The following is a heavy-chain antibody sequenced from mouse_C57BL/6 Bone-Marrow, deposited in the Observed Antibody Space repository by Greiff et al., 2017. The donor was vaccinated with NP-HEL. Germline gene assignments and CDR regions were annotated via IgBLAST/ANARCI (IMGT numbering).Heavy chain of an antibody. Sequence: EVMLVESGGDLVKPGGSLKLSCAASGFTFSSYGMSWVRQTPDKRLDWVATISSGGSYTYYPDSVKGRFTISRDNAKNTLYLQMSSLKSEDTAMYYCARQDYGSSYDAYWGQGTLVTVSA. CDR3: ARQDYGSSYDAY. CDR2: ISSGGSYT. V-gene: IGHV5-6*01. CDR1: GFTFSSYG. D-gene: IGHD1-1*01. J-gene: IGHJ3*01.